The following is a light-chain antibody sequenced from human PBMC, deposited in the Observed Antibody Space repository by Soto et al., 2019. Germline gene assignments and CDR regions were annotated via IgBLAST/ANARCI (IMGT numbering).Light chain of an antibody. CDR1: QSINSW. CDR3: QQYNSYPLT. J-gene: IGKJ4*01. CDR2: KAS. V-gene: IGKV1-5*03. Sequence: DIQMTQSPSALSASVGDRVTITCRASQSINSWLAWYQQKSGRAPKLLIYKASSLESGVPSRFSGSGSATEFTLIISSLQPDDFATYYCQQYNSYPLTFGGGTKVDIK.